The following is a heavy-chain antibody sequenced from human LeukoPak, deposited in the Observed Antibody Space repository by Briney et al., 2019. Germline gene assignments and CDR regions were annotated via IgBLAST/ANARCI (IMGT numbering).Heavy chain of an antibody. CDR3: ARDWADSSGWYYYYYYYMDV. J-gene: IGHJ6*03. D-gene: IGHD6-19*01. CDR1: GFTFFYYE. V-gene: IGHV3-48*03. CDR2: IKSGDRSI. Sequence: GGSLRLSCATSGFTFFYYEMNWVRQAPGKGLEWVSYIKSGDRSIYYADSVKGRFTISRDDAKNSLYLQMNSLRAEDTAVYYCARDWADSSGWYYYYYYYMDVWGKGTTVTISS.